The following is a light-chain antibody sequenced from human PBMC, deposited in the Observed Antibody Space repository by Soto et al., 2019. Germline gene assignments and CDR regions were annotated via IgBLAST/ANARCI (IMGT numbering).Light chain of an antibody. Sequence: EFVLTQSPGTVSLSSGESATLXXGASQTVRNNYLAWYQQKPGQAPRXXIYDASSRATGIPDRFSGGGSGTDFTLTISRLEPEDFAVYYCQQFSSYPLTFGGGTKVDIK. CDR1: QTVRNNY. J-gene: IGKJ4*01. CDR3: QQFSSYPLT. V-gene: IGKV3-20*01. CDR2: DAS.